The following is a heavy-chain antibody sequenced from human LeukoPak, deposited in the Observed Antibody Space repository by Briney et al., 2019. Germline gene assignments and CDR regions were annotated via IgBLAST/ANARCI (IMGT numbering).Heavy chain of an antibody. CDR2: INPNSGGT. Sequence: ASVKVSCKASGYTFTGYYMHWVRQAPGQGLEWMGWINPNSGGTNYAQKFQGRVTMTRDTSISTAYMELSRLRSDDTAVYYCARVRIAARGIDYWGQGTLVTVFS. CDR1: GYTFTGYY. V-gene: IGHV1-2*02. J-gene: IGHJ4*02. D-gene: IGHD6-6*01. CDR3: ARVRIAARGIDY.